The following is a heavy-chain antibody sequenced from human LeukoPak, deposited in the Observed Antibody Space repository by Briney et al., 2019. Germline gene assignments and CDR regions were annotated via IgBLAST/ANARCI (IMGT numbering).Heavy chain of an antibody. V-gene: IGHV1-69*04. Sequence: ASVKVSFKATGGTFSSYAISWVRQAPGQGLEWMGRIIPIFGRANYAQKFQGRVTITADKSTSTAYMELSSLRSEDTAVYYCARVAWWYYDSSGYLGAFDIWGQGTMVTVSS. CDR3: ARVAWWYYDSSGYLGAFDI. D-gene: IGHD3-22*01. CDR2: IIPIFGRA. J-gene: IGHJ3*02. CDR1: GGTFSSYA.